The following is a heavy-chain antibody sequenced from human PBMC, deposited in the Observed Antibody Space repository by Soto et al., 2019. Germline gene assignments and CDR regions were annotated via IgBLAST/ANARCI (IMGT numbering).Heavy chain of an antibody. CDR3: ASLLVDTASTHGFDF. Sequence: GESLKISCKGSGYSFISYWIGWVRQMPGKGLEWMGIIYPGDSDSRYSPSFQGQVSISVDKSISTAYLQWSSLKASDTAMYYCASLLVDTASTHGFDFWGQGTMVTVSS. CDR2: IYPGDSDS. J-gene: IGHJ3*01. V-gene: IGHV5-51*01. D-gene: IGHD5-18*01. CDR1: GYSFISYW.